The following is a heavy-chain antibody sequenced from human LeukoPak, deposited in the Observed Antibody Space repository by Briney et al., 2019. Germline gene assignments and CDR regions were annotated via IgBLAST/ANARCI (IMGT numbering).Heavy chain of an antibody. J-gene: IGHJ4*02. Sequence: SVKVSCKASGGTFSSYAISWVRQAPGQGLKWMGGIIPIFGTANYAQKFQGRVTITTDESTSTAYMELSSLRSEDTAVYYCARVYDSSGNLRYWGQGTLVTVSS. CDR1: GGTFSSYA. CDR2: IIPIFGTA. D-gene: IGHD3-22*01. V-gene: IGHV1-69*05. CDR3: ARVYDSSGNLRY.